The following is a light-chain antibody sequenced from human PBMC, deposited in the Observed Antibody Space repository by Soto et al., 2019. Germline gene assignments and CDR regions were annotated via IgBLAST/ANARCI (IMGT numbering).Light chain of an antibody. CDR1: QSVNNY. CDR3: QQRSNWPRT. V-gene: IGKV3-11*01. CDR2: DAS. J-gene: IGKJ1*01. Sequence: EIVLTQSPATLPLSQGERATLSCRASQSVNNYLAWFQQIPGQAPRLLIYDASTRATGIPARFSGSGSGTDFTLTISSLEPEDFAVYYCQQRSNWPRTFGQGTKVDIK.